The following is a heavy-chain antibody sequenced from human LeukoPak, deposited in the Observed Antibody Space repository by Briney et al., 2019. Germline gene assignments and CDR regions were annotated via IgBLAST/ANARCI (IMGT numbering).Heavy chain of an antibody. J-gene: IGHJ6*02. Sequence: GESLKISCKGSGYSFTSYWIGWVRQMPGKGLEWMGIIYPGDSDTRYSPSFQGQVTISADKSISTAYPQWSSLKASDTAMYYCARQTQSTDAYYYYGMDVWGQGTTVTVSS. CDR2: IYPGDSDT. D-gene: IGHD4-17*01. CDR3: ARQTQSTDAYYYYGMDV. V-gene: IGHV5-51*01. CDR1: GYSFTSYW.